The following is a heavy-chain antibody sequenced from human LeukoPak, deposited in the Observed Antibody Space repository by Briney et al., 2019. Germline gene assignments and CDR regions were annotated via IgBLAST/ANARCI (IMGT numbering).Heavy chain of an antibody. Sequence: GGSLRLSRAASGFTFSSYAMSWVRQAPGKGLEWVSAISGSGGSTYYADSVKGRFTISRDNSKNTLYLQMNSLRAEDTAVYYCAKVQAEGEMATSDDAFDIWGQGTMVTVSS. CDR1: GFTFSSYA. D-gene: IGHD5-24*01. V-gene: IGHV3-23*01. CDR2: ISGSGGST. CDR3: AKVQAEGEMATSDDAFDI. J-gene: IGHJ3*02.